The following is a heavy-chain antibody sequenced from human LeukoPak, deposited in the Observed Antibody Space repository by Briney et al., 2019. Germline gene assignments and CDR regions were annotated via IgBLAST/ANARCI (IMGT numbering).Heavy chain of an antibody. V-gene: IGHV3-20*04. CDR1: GLTFDDYG. Sequence: PGGSLRLSCVASGLTFDDYGMNWVRQAPGKGLEWVSAITWNGDTTYYADSVRGRFTISRDNAKNSLYLQMNSLRAEDTALYFCARAPHAFDIWGQGTMVTVSS. CDR2: ITWNGDTT. CDR3: ARAPHAFDI. J-gene: IGHJ3*02.